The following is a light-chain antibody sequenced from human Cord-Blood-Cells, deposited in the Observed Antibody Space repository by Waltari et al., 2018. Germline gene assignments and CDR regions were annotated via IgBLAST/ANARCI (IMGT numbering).Light chain of an antibody. CDR2: CAS. Sequence: CRAPECLGRYLAGYQQKPGKAPRRHSMCASSGATGIPARLSVSGSGIAFTLTISSLEPEDLAVYYSQQRSNWPLTLGQGTRLE. CDR1: ECLGRY. J-gene: IGKJ5*01. V-gene: IGKV3-11*01. CDR3: QQRSNWPLT.